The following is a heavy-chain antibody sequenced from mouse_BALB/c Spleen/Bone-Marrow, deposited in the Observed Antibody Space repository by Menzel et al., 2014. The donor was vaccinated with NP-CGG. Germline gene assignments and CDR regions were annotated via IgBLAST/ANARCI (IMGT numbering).Heavy chain of an antibody. CDR1: GYSITRDYA. CDR3: ARSSSYDYDVGFAY. Sequence: EVMLVESGPGLVKPSQSLSPTCTVTGYSITRDYAWNWIRQFPGNKLEWMGYISYSGSTTYNPSLKSRISITRDTSKNQFFLQLNSVTTEDTATYYCARSSSYDYDVGFAYWGQGTLVTVSA. CDR2: ISYSGST. V-gene: IGHV3-2*02. D-gene: IGHD2-4*01. J-gene: IGHJ3*01.